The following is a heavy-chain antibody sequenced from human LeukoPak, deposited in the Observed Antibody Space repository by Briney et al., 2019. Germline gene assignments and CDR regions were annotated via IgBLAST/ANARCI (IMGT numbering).Heavy chain of an antibody. J-gene: IGHJ6*03. D-gene: IGHD2-8*01. CDR2: ITRSSNYK. V-gene: IGHV3-21*01. CDR3: ARAEMGVYYYYMDV. Sequence: TGGSLRLSCAASGFTFSSYTINWVRQAPGKGLEWVSSITRSSNYKYYADSVKGRFTISRDNAKNSLYLQMNSLRAEDTAVYYCARAEMGVYYYYMDVWGKGTTVTVSS. CDR1: GFTFSSYT.